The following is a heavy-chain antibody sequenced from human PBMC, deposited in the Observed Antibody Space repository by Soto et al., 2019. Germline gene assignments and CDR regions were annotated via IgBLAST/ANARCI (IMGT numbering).Heavy chain of an antibody. Sequence: QVQLQQWGAGLLKPSETLSLTCAVYGGSFSGYYWSWLRQPPGKGLEWIGEINHSGSINYNPSLKSRVSISVDTSKNQCSLKMNSVTAADTAVYYCARRRLRSCSGGSCERAVFDIWGQGTMATVS. CDR2: INHSGSI. CDR1: GGSFSGYY. D-gene: IGHD2-15*01. CDR3: ARRRLRSCSGGSCERAVFDI. V-gene: IGHV4-34*01. J-gene: IGHJ3*02.